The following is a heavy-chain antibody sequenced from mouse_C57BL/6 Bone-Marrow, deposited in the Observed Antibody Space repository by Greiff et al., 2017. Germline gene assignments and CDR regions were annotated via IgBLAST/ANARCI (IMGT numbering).Heavy chain of an antibody. CDR1: GYTFTSYG. V-gene: IGHV1-81*01. CDR3: ARFPYEAMDY. CDR2: IYPRSGNT. Sequence: VQRVESGAELARPGASVKLSCKASGYTFTSYGISWVKQRTGQGLEWIGEIYPRSGNTYYNEKFKGKATLTADKSSSTAYMELRSLTSEDSAVYFCARFPYEAMDYWGQGTSVTVSS. D-gene: IGHD2-3*01. J-gene: IGHJ4*01.